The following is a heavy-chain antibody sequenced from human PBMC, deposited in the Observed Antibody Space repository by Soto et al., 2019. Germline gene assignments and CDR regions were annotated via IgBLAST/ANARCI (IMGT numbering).Heavy chain of an antibody. J-gene: IGHJ4*02. CDR1: GYSISSGAYY. CDR3: ARLDGYNSFDF. D-gene: IGHD5-12*01. V-gene: IGHV4-30-2*01. Sequence: QIHLQESGSGLVKPSQPLSLTCAVSGYSISSGAYYWGWIRQPQGKGLEWIGYIFHNGGTYYNPSLERRITISLDRSKNQFSLKVSAVTAADTALYYCARLDGYNSFDFWGQGTLVTVSS. CDR2: IFHNGGT.